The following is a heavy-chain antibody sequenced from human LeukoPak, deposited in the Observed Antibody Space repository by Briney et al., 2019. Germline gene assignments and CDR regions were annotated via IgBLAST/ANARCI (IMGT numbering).Heavy chain of an antibody. CDR1: GYTFTSYY. J-gene: IGHJ4*02. CDR3: ASGYSGYDGLDY. CDR2: INPSGGST. Sequence: ASVKVSCKASGYTFTSYYMHWVRQAPGQGLEWMGMINPSGGSTSYAQKFQGRVTMTRDMSTSTVYMDLSSLRSEDTAAYYCASGYSGYDGLDYWGQGTLVTVSS. V-gene: IGHV1-46*01. D-gene: IGHD5-12*01.